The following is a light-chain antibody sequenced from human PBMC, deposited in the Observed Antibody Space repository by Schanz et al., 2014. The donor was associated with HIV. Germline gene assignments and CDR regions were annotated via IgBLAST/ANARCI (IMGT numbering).Light chain of an antibody. CDR2: CAS. CDR1: QSVSSSY. J-gene: IGKJ5*01. V-gene: IGKV3-20*01. CDR3: QQYNDWPPIT. Sequence: EIVLTQSPGTLSLSPGERATLSCRASQSVSSSYLAWYQQKPGQAPRLLIYCASSRATGIPDRFSGSGSGTEFTLTISSLQSEDFAVYYCQQYNDWPPITFGQGTRLEIK.